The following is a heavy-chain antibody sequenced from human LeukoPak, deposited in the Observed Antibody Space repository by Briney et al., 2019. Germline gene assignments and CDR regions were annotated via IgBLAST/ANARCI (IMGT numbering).Heavy chain of an antibody. Sequence: PGGTLRLSCAASGFTFSSYGMSWVRQAPGKGLEWVSAISGSGGSTYYADSVKGRFTISRDNSKNTLYLQMNSLRAEDTAVYYCAKPYTVTTGGDYWGQGTLVTVSS. V-gene: IGHV3-23*01. D-gene: IGHD4-17*01. J-gene: IGHJ4*02. CDR2: ISGSGGST. CDR3: AKPYTVTTGGDY. CDR1: GFTFSSYG.